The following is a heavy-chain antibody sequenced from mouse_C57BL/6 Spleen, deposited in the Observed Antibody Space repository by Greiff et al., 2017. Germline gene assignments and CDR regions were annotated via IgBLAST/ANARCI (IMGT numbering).Heavy chain of an antibody. Sequence: VQLVESGAELVKPGASVKISCKASGYAFSSYWMNWVKQRPGKGLEWIGQIYPGDGDTNYNGKFKGKATLTADKSSSTAYMQLSSLTSEDSAVYFCASEANWGFAYWGQGTLVTVSA. J-gene: IGHJ3*01. CDR1: GYAFSSYW. V-gene: IGHV1-80*01. CDR3: ASEANWGFAY. CDR2: IYPGDGDT. D-gene: IGHD4-1*01.